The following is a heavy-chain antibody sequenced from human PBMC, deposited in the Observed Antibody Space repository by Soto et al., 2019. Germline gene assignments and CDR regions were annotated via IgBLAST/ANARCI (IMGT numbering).Heavy chain of an antibody. CDR1: GFTFSSYS. Sequence: PGGSLRLSCAASGFTFSSYSMNWVRQAPGKGLEWVSSISSSSSYIYYADSVKGRFTISRDNAKNSLYLQMNSLRAEDTAVYYCARDRYCSGGSCYPESYWGQGTLVTV. D-gene: IGHD2-15*01. V-gene: IGHV3-21*01. CDR3: ARDRYCSGGSCYPESY. CDR2: ISSSSSYI. J-gene: IGHJ4*02.